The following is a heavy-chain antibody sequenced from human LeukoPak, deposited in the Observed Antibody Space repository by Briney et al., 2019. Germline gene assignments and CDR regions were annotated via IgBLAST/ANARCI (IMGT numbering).Heavy chain of an antibody. D-gene: IGHD2-15*01. Sequence: ASVKVSCKASGYTFTGYYMHWVRQAPGQGLEWMGWINPNSGGTNYAQKFQGRVTMTRDTPISTAYMELSRLRSDDTALYYCAREYSGGTCGDIWGQGTMVTASS. CDR2: INPNSGGT. J-gene: IGHJ3*02. CDR1: GYTFTGYY. V-gene: IGHV1-2*02. CDR3: AREYSGGTCGDI.